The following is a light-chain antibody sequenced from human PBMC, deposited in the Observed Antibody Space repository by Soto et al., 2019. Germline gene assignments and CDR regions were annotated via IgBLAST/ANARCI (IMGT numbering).Light chain of an antibody. CDR3: QETYSTLAWT. V-gene: IGKV1-39*01. Sequence: DIQMTQSPSSLSASIGDRVTITCRASQSISRYLNWYQQKPGNAPKVLIYAASSLQSGVPSRFSGSGSGTDFTLTISSLQPEAFATYYCQETYSTLAWTFGQGTKVEIK. CDR1: QSISRY. CDR2: AAS. J-gene: IGKJ1*01.